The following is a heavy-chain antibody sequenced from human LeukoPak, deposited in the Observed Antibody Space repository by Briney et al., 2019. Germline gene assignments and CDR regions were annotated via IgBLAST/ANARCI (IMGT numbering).Heavy chain of an antibody. Sequence: PSETLSLTCAVYGGSFSGYYRSWIRQPPGKGLEWIGEINHSGSTNCNPSLKSRVTKSVDTSKNQFSLKLSSVTAADTAVYYCAGERGRLRYFDWLSPLDYWGQGTLVTVSS. D-gene: IGHD3-9*01. CDR1: GGSFSGYY. V-gene: IGHV4-34*01. CDR3: AGERGRLRYFDWLSPLDY. J-gene: IGHJ4*02. CDR2: INHSGST.